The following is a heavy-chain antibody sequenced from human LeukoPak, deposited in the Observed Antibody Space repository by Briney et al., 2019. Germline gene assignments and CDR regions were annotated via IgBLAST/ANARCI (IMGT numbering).Heavy chain of an antibody. V-gene: IGHV3-30-3*01. Sequence: GGSLRLSCAASGFTFSSYAMHWVRQAPGKGLEWVAVISYDGSNKYYADSVKGRFTISRDNSKNTLYLQMNSLRAEDTAVYYCARDGPVLRYFDWLHTNWFDPRGQGTLVTVSS. J-gene: IGHJ5*02. CDR1: GFTFSSYA. CDR2: ISYDGSNK. D-gene: IGHD3-9*01. CDR3: ARDGPVLRYFDWLHTNWFDP.